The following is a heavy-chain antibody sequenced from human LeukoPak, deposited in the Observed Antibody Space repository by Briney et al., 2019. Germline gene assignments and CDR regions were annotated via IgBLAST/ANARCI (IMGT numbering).Heavy chain of an antibody. CDR3: TRFLEWFYYFDY. CDR2: IKSKTDGGTT. D-gene: IGHD3-3*01. CDR1: GFTFSNAW. V-gene: IGHV3-15*01. J-gene: IGHJ4*02. Sequence: GGSLRLSCAASGFTFSNAWMSWVRQAPGKGLEWVGRIKSKTDGGTTDYAAPVKGRFTISRDDSKNTLYLQMNSLKTEDTAVYYCTRFLEWFYYFDYWGQGTLVTVSS.